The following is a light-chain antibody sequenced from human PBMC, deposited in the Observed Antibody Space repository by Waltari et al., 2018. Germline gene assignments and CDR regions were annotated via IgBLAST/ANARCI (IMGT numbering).Light chain of an antibody. CDR1: NIGGKS. CDR2: DDS. V-gene: IGLV3-21*04. CDR3: QVWDSSSDHVV. Sequence: SYVLTQPPSVSVAPGKTARITCGGNNIGGKSLHWYQQRPGTAPVLVISDDSDRPSGVPERFSGSNSGNTATLTISRVGAGDEADYYCQVWDSSSDHVVFGGGTKLTVL. J-gene: IGLJ2*01.